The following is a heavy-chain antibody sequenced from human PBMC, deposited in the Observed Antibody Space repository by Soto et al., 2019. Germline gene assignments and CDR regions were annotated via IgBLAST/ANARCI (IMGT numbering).Heavy chain of an antibody. CDR3: ARDYYRFNSGYGFSMDV. CDR1: GFTFSGSA. Sequence: GGSLRLSCAASGFTFSGSAMHWVRQASGKGLEWVAVISYDGSNKYYADSVKGRFTISRDNSKNTLYLQMNSLRAEDTAVYYCARDYYRFNSGYGFSMDVWGQGTTVTVSS. CDR2: ISYDGSNK. J-gene: IGHJ6*02. V-gene: IGHV3-30-3*01. D-gene: IGHD5-12*01.